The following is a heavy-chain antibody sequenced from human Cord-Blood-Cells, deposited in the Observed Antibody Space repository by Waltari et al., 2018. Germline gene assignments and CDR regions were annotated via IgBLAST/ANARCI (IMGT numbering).Heavy chain of an antibody. CDR1: GYTFTAYY. D-gene: IGHD2-2*01. J-gene: IGHJ4*02. CDR3: ARSNCSSTSCYYFDY. V-gene: IGHV1-2*05. Sequence: QVQLVQSGAEVKKPGASVKVSCKASGYTFTAYYMHWVRQAPGQGLEWMGRINPNSGGTNYAQKFQGRVTMTRDTSISTAYMELSRLRSDDTVVYYCARSNCSSTSCYYFDYWGQGTLVTVSS. CDR2: INPNSGGT.